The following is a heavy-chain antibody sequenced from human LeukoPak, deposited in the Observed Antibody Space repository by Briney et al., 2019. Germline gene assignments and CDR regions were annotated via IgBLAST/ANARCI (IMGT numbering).Heavy chain of an antibody. Sequence: GGSLRLSCAASGFTFSTYWMSWVRQAPGKGREWVANIKQDGSEKYYMDSVKARFTISRDNAKNSLYLQMNSLRAEDTAMYYCARDSAGNDYWGQGTLVTVSS. CDR2: IKQDGSEK. D-gene: IGHD6-13*01. CDR3: ARDSAGNDY. V-gene: IGHV3-7*01. J-gene: IGHJ4*02. CDR1: GFTFSTYW.